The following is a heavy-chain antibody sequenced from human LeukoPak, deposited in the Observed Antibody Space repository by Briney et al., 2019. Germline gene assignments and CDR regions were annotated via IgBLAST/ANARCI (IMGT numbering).Heavy chain of an antibody. CDR2: IYSGGST. CDR3: ARGDDYSNFFDF. Sequence: PGGSLRLSCAASGFTVSSNYMSWVRQAPGKGLEWVSIIYSGGSTYYADSVKGRFTISRDNSKNTLYLQMNSLRAEDTAVYYCARGDDYSNFFDFWGQGTPVTVSS. J-gene: IGHJ4*02. CDR1: GFTVSSNY. V-gene: IGHV3-53*01. D-gene: IGHD4-11*01.